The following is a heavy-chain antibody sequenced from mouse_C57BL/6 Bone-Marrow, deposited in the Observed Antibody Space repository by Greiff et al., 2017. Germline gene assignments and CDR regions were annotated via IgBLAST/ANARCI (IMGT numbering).Heavy chain of an antibody. CDR2: IYPGTSDT. CDR1: GYTFTSYW. CDR3: TKFFYDGYDYRFAY. D-gene: IGHD2-2*01. J-gene: IGHJ3*01. V-gene: IGHV1-5*01. Sequence: VQLQQSGTVLARPGASVKMSCKTSGYTFTSYWMHWVKQRPGQGLEWIGAIYPGTSDTSYNQKFKGKAKLTAVTSDSTAYMELSSLTNEDSAVYYCTKFFYDGYDYRFAYWGQGTLVTVAA.